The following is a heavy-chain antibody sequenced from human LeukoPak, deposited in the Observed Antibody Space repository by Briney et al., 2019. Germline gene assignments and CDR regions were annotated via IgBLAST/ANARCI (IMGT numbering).Heavy chain of an antibody. CDR3: AKGTNIAAGIFDC. J-gene: IGHJ4*02. D-gene: IGHD6-13*01. CDR1: GFSFSSYW. CDR2: IKQDGGEK. Sequence: SGGSLRLSCAASGFSFSSYWLNWVRQAPGKGLEWVANIKQDGGEKTYVDSVKGRFTISRDNAKYSLYLQMNSLRADDTAVYYCAKGTNIAAGIFDCWGQGTLVTVSS. V-gene: IGHV3-7*04.